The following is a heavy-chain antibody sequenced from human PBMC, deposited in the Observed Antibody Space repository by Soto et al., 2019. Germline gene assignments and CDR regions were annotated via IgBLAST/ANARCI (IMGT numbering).Heavy chain of an antibody. D-gene: IGHD1-20*01. CDR3: AKDLRSITGTDAFDI. V-gene: IGHV3-23*01. CDR1: GFTFSSYA. Sequence: GGSLRLSCAASGFTFSSYAMSWVRQAPGKGLEWVSAISGSGGSTYYADSVKGRFTISRYNSKNTLYLQMNSLRAEDTAVYYCAKDLRSITGTDAFDIWGQGTMVTVSS. CDR2: ISGSGGST. J-gene: IGHJ3*02.